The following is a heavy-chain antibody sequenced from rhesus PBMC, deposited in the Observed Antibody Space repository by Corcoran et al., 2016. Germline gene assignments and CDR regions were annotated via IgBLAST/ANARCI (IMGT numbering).Heavy chain of an antibody. Sequence: QVQLQESGPGLVKPSETLSLTCAVSGYSISSDYGWGWIRQPPGEGLEWIGYIGGSSGSTNYNPSLKSRVTISKDPSKNQFSLKLSSVTAADTAVYYCANGSFDYWGQGVLVTVSS. CDR1: GYSISSDYG. V-gene: IGHV4-127*01. CDR2: IGGSSGST. J-gene: IGHJ4*01. CDR3: ANGSFDY. D-gene: IGHD5-12*01.